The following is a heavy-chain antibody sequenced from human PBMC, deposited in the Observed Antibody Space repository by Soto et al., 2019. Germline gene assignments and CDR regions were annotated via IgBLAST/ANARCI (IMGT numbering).Heavy chain of an antibody. Sequence: SETLSLTCSVSGDSISSNNYYWGWIRQPPGKALEWIGSIYYSGSTYYNPSLKSRVTISVDTSKNQFSLKLSSVTAADTAVYYCARQGITMIVVVVTDNWFDPWGQGTLVTSPQ. J-gene: IGHJ5*02. CDR3: ARQGITMIVVVVTDNWFDP. CDR1: GDSISSNNYY. CDR2: IYYSGST. D-gene: IGHD3-22*01. V-gene: IGHV4-39*01.